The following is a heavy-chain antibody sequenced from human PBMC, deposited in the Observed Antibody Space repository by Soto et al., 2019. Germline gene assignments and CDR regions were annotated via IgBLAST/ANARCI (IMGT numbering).Heavy chain of an antibody. V-gene: IGHV4-31*03. CDR3: ARSQRSVTIFGVVIGYFDY. CDR1: GGSISSGGYY. Sequence: QVQLQESGPGLVKPSQTLSLTCTVSGGSISSGGYYWSWIRQHPGKGLEWIGYIYYSGSTYYNPSLKSRVTISVDTSKNQFSLKLSSVTAADTAVYYCARSQRSVTIFGVVIGYFDYWGQGTLVTVSS. D-gene: IGHD3-3*01. J-gene: IGHJ4*02. CDR2: IYYSGST.